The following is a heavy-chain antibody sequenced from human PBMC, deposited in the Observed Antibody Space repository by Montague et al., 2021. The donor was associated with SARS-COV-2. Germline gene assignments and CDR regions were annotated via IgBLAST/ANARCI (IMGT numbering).Heavy chain of an antibody. V-gene: IGHV4-61*08. CDR3: ARHALGYFDWLNGGYFDY. Sequence: SETLSLTCTVSGGSFSSGDYYWSWIRQPPGKGLEWIGYIYYSGSTNYNPSLKSRVTISIDTSKNQFSLKLSSVTAADTAVYYCARHALGYFDWLNGGYFDYWGQGTLVTVSS. J-gene: IGHJ4*02. CDR2: IYYSGST. CDR1: GGSFSSGDYY. D-gene: IGHD3-9*01.